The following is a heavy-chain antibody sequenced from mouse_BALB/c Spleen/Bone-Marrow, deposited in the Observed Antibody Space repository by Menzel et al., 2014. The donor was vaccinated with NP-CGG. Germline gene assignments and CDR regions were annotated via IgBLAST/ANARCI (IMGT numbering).Heavy chain of an antibody. V-gene: IGHV14-3*02. Sequence: QLQQSGAELVKPGASVKLSCTASGFNIKDTYMHWVKQRPEQGLEWIGRIDPANGNTKYDPKFQGKATITADTSSNTAYLQLSGLTSEDTAVYYCAMYYYGSSLFAYWGQGTLVTVSA. J-gene: IGHJ3*01. D-gene: IGHD1-1*01. CDR3: AMYYYGSSLFAY. CDR2: IDPANGNT. CDR1: GFNIKDTY.